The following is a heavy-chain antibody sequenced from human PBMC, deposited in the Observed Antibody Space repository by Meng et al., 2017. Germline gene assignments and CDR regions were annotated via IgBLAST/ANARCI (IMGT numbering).Heavy chain of an antibody. CDR3: ARRYYYDSSGYYFYVFGY. Sequence: VQFGVGLKKPGALVKVSSKVSGYTCISYAMNWVRQAPGQGLEWMGWINTNPGNPTYAQGFTGRFVFSLDTSVSTAYLQISSLKAEDTVVYYCARRYYYDSSGYYFYVFGYWGQGTLVTVSS. CDR2: INTNPGNP. J-gene: IGHJ4*02. CDR1: GYTCISYA. D-gene: IGHD3-22*01. V-gene: IGHV7-4-1*02.